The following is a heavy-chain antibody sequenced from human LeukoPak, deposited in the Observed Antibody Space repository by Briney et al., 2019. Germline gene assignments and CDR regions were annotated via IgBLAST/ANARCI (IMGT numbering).Heavy chain of an antibody. D-gene: IGHD3-10*01. CDR1: GGSISSSSYY. CDR3: ARDRLGVQA. CDR2: IYYSGST. V-gene: IGHV4-39*07. Sequence: SETLSLTCTVSGGSISSSSYYWGWIRQPPGKGLEWIGSIYYSGSTYYNPSLKSRVTISVDTSKNQFSLKLSSVTAADTAVYYCARDRLGVQAWGQGTLVTVSS. J-gene: IGHJ5*02.